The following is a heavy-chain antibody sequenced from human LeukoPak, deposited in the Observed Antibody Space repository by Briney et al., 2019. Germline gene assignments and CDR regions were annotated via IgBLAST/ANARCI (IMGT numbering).Heavy chain of an antibody. CDR1: GFTFSSYS. V-gene: IGHV3-48*01. CDR3: ASLSQLRFLKWLSPFNDRDY. CDR2: ISSSSSTI. D-gene: IGHD3-3*01. J-gene: IGHJ4*02. Sequence: PGGSLRLSCAASGFTFSSYSMNWVRQAPGKGLEWVSYISSSSSTIYYADSVKGRFTISRDNAKNSLYLQMNSLRAEDTAVYYCASLSQLRFLKWLSPFNDRDYWGQGTLVTVSS.